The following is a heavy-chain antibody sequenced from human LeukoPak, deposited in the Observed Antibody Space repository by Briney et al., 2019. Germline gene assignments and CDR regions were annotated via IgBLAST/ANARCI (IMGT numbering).Heavy chain of an antibody. J-gene: IGHJ3*02. D-gene: IGHD3-3*01. CDR3: ARVGVVTDDAFDI. CDR1: GFIFSGYY. V-gene: IGHV3-7*01. Sequence: PGGSLRLSCAVCGFIFSGYYMSWVRQAPGKXXXWVANINPDGSEKNYGDSVKGRFNISRDNAKNSLFLQMNSLRADDTAVFYCARVGVVTDDAFDIWGQGTLVTVSS. CDR2: INPDGSEK.